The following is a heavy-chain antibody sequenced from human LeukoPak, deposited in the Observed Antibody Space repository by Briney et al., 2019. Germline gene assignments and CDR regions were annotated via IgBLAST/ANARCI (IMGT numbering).Heavy chain of an antibody. Sequence: PSETLSLTCTVSGGSISSYYWSWIRQPPGKGLEWIGYIYYSGSTNYNPSLKSRVTMSVDTSKNQFSLKLSSVTAADTAVYYCARDLEVVVSGAGYYYYYMDVWGKGTTVTVPS. CDR3: ARDLEVVVSGAGYYYYYMDV. D-gene: IGHD2-2*01. CDR2: IYYSGST. V-gene: IGHV4-59*12. CDR1: GGSISSYY. J-gene: IGHJ6*03.